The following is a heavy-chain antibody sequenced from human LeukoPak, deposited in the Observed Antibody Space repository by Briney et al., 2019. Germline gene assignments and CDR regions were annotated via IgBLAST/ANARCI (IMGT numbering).Heavy chain of an antibody. D-gene: IGHD6-6*01. Sequence: SETLSLTCTVSGGSISSGGYYWSWLRQHPGKGLEWIGYIYYSGSTYYNPSLKSRVTISVDTSKNQFSLKLSSVTAADTAVYYCARDYSGSSGYFDYWGQGNLVTVSS. CDR3: ARDYSGSSGYFDY. CDR1: GGSISSGGYY. J-gene: IGHJ4*02. CDR2: IYYSGST. V-gene: IGHV4-31*03.